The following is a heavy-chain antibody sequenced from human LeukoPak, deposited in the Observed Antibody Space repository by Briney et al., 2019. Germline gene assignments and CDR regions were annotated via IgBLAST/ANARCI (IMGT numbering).Heavy chain of an antibody. CDR3: ARVLGGTYYYGSGRGGYYYYMDV. V-gene: IGHV3-20*01. J-gene: IGHJ6*03. CDR2: INWNGGST. Sequence: GGSLRLSCAACGFTFDDYGMSWVRQAPGKGLEWVSGINWNGGSTGYADSVKGRFTISRDNAKNSLYLQMNSLRDEDTALYHCARVLGGTYYYGSGRGGYYYYMDVWGKGTTVTVSS. D-gene: IGHD3-10*01. CDR1: GFTFDDYG.